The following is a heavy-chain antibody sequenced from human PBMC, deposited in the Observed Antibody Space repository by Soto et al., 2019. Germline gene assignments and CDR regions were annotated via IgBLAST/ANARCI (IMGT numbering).Heavy chain of an antibody. J-gene: IGHJ4*02. CDR1: GFTFATYT. CDR3: AKNSAATIRVGFDY. Sequence: EVQLLESGGGLVQPGGSLRLSCAASGFTFATYTMSWVRQTPGKGLEWVSAITGSDGRTYYADSVKGRFTISRDNSKNTLYLQMNSPGAEVSAVYYCAKNSAATIRVGFDYWGQGTLVTVSS. V-gene: IGHV3-23*01. CDR2: ITGSDGRT. D-gene: IGHD5-12*01.